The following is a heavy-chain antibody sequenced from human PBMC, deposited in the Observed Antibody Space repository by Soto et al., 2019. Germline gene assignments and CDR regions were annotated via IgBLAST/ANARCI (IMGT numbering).Heavy chain of an antibody. CDR3: ARDHGSGSYYNVPYYYYYYMDV. CDR2: ISAYNGNT. J-gene: IGHJ6*03. Sequence: ASVKVSCKASGYTFTSYGISWVRQAPGQGLEWMGWISAYNGNTNYAQKLQGRVTMTTDTSTSTAYMELRSLRSDDTAVYYCARDHGSGSYYNVPYYYYYYMDVWGKGTTVTVSS. CDR1: GYTFTSYG. D-gene: IGHD3-10*01. V-gene: IGHV1-18*01.